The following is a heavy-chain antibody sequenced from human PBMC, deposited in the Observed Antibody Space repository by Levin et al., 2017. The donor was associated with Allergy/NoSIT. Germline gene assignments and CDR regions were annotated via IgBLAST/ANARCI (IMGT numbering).Heavy chain of an antibody. CDR3: ASDIFSLGLGDYIDY. CDR2: IKHDESEK. CDR1: GFTFSRYW. J-gene: IGHJ4*02. V-gene: IGHV3-7*01. D-gene: IGHD1-26*01. Sequence: GGSLRLSCAASGFTFSRYWMSWVRQAPGKGLEWVANIKHDESEKYYVASVRGRFSISRDNAKNSLYLHMSSLRAEDTAVYYCASDIFSLGLGDYIDYCGQGTLVTVSS.